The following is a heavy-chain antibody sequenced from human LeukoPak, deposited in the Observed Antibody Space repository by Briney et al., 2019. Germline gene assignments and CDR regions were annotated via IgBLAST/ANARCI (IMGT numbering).Heavy chain of an antibody. CDR1: GFTFSSYT. D-gene: IGHD6-13*01. Sequence: GGSLRLSCAASGFTFSSYTMHWVRQAPGKGLEYISAISSGGDSTFYADSVKARFTISRDNSKNTLYHQMGSLRPEDMAVYYCARISILAAGVDSWGQGALVIVSS. V-gene: IGHV3-64*02. CDR2: ISSGGDST. J-gene: IGHJ4*02. CDR3: ARISILAAGVDS.